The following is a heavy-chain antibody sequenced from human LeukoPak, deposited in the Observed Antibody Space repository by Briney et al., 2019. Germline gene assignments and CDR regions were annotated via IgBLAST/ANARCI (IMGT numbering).Heavy chain of an antibody. V-gene: IGHV1-24*01. CDR2: FDPEDGET. CDR3: ARGYPLRYPLDY. J-gene: IGHJ4*02. D-gene: IGHD4-17*01. Sequence: ASVKVSCKVSGYTLTELSMHWVRQAPGKGLEWMGGFDPEDGETIYTLKFQGRVTMTEDTSTDTAYMELSSLRSEDTAVYYCARGYPLRYPLDYWGQGTLVTVSS. CDR1: GYTLTELS.